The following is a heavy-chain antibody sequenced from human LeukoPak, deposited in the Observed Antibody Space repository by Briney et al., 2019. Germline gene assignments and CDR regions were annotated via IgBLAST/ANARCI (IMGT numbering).Heavy chain of an antibody. CDR1: GFILSTYV. Sequence: PGGSLRLSCAASGFILSTYVMSWVRQAPGKGLEWVSTISSSGGYTYFADSVKGRFTISRDNSKNTLYVQMNSLRAEDTAVYYCARSASSRFTSPRRPYYFDSWGQGTLVTVSS. V-gene: IGHV3-23*01. CDR3: ARSASSRFTSPRRPYYFDS. J-gene: IGHJ4*02. D-gene: IGHD2-2*01. CDR2: ISSSGGYT.